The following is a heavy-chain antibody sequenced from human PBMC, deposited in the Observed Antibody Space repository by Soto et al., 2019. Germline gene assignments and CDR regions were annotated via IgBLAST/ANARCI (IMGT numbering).Heavy chain of an antibody. CDR1: GYSFTSYW. D-gene: IGHD6-19*01. Sequence: GESLKISCKGSGYSFTSYWIGWVRQMPGKGLEWMGIIYPGDSDTRYSPSFQGQVTISADKSISTAYLQWSSLKASDTAMYYCARRLSGYSSGWYAGWFAPWGQGTLVTVSS. CDR3: ARRLSGYSSGWYAGWFAP. J-gene: IGHJ5*02. CDR2: IYPGDSDT. V-gene: IGHV5-51*01.